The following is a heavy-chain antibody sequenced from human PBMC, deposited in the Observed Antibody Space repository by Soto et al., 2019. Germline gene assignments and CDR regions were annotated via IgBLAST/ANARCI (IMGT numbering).Heavy chain of an antibody. CDR1: GGSIGSFY. V-gene: IGHV4-4*08. J-gene: IGHJ4*01. CDR3: AIDDGYTGYE. Sequence: PSETLSLTCTVSGGSIGSFYWSWIRQSPGQGLEWIGYIYYTGTTSYNPSLQSRVNIALDTSKNQVSLNLTSVTAVDTAVYYCAIDDGYTGYEWGHGT. CDR2: IYYTGTT. D-gene: IGHD5-12*01.